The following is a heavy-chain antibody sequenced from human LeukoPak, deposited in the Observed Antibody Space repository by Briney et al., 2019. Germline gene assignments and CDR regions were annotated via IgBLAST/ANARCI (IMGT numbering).Heavy chain of an antibody. J-gene: IGHJ4*02. CDR3: ARRAIQSGAYYFDY. V-gene: IGHV1-2*02. Sequence: ASVKVSCKTSGYTFTGYYIQWVRQAPGQGLERMGWITPNSGGTNYAQKFQGRVTMTSDTSIRTVYMELSRLTSDDTAVYYCARRAIQSGAYYFDYWGQGTLVTVSP. D-gene: IGHD3-10*01. CDR2: ITPNSGGT. CDR1: GYTFTGYY.